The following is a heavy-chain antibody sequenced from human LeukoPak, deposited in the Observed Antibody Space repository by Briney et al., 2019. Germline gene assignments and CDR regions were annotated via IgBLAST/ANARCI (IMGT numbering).Heavy chain of an antibody. CDR3: AREAAAAGTTYWYFDL. Sequence: SETLSLTCAVYGGSFSGYYWSWIRQPPGKGLEWIGEINHSGSTNYNPSLKSRVTISVDTPKNQFSLKLSSVTAADTAVYYCAREAAAAGTTYWYFDLWGRGTLVTVSS. CDR1: GGSFSGYY. CDR2: INHSGST. J-gene: IGHJ2*01. D-gene: IGHD6-13*01. V-gene: IGHV4-34*01.